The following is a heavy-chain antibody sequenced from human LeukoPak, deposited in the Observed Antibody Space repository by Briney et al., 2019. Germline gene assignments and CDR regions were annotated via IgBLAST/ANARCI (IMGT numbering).Heavy chain of an antibody. Sequence: GASVKVSCKASGYTFTSYDINWVRQATGQGLEWMGWMNPNSGNTGYAQKFQGSVTMTRNTSISTAYMELSSLRSEDTAVYYCARGQILLWFGELLRWFDPWGQGTLVTVSS. V-gene: IGHV1-8*01. CDR1: GYTFTSYD. CDR3: ARGQILLWFGELLRWFDP. D-gene: IGHD3-10*01. CDR2: MNPNSGNT. J-gene: IGHJ5*02.